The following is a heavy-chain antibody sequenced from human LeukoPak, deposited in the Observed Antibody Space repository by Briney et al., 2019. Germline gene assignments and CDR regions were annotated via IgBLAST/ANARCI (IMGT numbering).Heavy chain of an antibody. D-gene: IGHD3-3*01. CDR3: AKDESGGVVSFDY. CDR1: GFTFDDYA. V-gene: IGHV3-9*01. CDR2: ISWKSDRI. J-gene: IGHJ4*02. Sequence: GGSLRLSCAASGFTFDDYAMHWVRQAPGKGLEWVSGISWKSDRIGYADSVKGRFTISRDNFKNTLYLQMNSLRADDTAVYYCAKDESGGVVSFDYWGQGTLVTVSS.